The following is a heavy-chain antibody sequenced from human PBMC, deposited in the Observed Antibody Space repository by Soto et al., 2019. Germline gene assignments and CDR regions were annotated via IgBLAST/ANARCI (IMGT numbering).Heavy chain of an antibody. CDR3: ASSGRGYSGYDLHSIDY. CDR1: GGSISSGGYY. V-gene: IGHV4-31*03. D-gene: IGHD5-12*01. J-gene: IGHJ4*02. CDR2: IYYSGST. Sequence: PSETLSLTCTVSGGSISSGGYYWIWIRQHPGKGLEWIGYIYYSGSTYYNPSLKSRVTISVDTSKNQFSLKLSSVTAADTAVYYCASSGRGYSGYDLHSIDYWGQGTLVTVSS.